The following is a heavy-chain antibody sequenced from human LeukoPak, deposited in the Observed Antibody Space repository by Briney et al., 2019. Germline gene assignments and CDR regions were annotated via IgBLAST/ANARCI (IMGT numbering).Heavy chain of an antibody. Sequence: SETLSLTCTVSGYSISSGYYWGWIRQPPGEGLEWIGSIYHSGSTNYNPSLKSRVTISVDTSKNQFSLKLSSVTAADTAVYYCARADKWELWDYWGQGTLVTVSS. CDR1: GYSISSGYY. V-gene: IGHV4-38-2*02. J-gene: IGHJ4*02. D-gene: IGHD1-26*01. CDR3: ARADKWELWDY. CDR2: IYHSGST.